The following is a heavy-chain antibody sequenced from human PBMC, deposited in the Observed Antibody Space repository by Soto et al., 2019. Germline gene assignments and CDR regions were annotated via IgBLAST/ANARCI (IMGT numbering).Heavy chain of an antibody. J-gene: IGHJ6*02. CDR2: IYPSDSDT. CDR3: AKTSAAGKYYYGMDV. Sequence: GESLKISCKGSGYSFTSYWIGWVRQMSGEGLEWMGIIYPSDSDTRYSPSFQGQVTISADKSIYTAYLQWSSLKASDTAMYYCAKTSAAGKYYYGMDVWGQGTTVTVSS. CDR1: GYSFTSYW. V-gene: IGHV5-51*01. D-gene: IGHD6-13*01.